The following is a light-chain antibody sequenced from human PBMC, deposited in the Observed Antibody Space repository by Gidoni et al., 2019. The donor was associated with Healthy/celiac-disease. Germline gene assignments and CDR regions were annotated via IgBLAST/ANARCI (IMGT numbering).Light chain of an antibody. J-gene: IGKJ2*01. Sequence: DIQTTQSPSTLSASVGDRVTITCRASQRISSWLAWYQQKPGKAPKLLIYDASSLESGVPSRFSGSGSGTEFTLTISSLQPDDFATYYCQQYNSYSYTFGQXAKLEIK. V-gene: IGKV1-5*01. CDR3: QQYNSYSYT. CDR2: DAS. CDR1: QRISSW.